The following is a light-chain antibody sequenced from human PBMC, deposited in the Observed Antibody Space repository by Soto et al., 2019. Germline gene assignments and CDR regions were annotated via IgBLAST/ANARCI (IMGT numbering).Light chain of an antibody. Sequence: ELWMTQSPPTLSVSPGERATPSCRAIQMVKVTLAWYQQKPGQAPRLLINDASTRATGIPARFSGSGSGTEFTLTISSLQSEDFAVYYCQQYNSWPPLTFGGGTKVEIK. V-gene: IGKV3-15*01. CDR3: QQYNSWPPLT. J-gene: IGKJ4*01. CDR1: QMVKVT. CDR2: DAS.